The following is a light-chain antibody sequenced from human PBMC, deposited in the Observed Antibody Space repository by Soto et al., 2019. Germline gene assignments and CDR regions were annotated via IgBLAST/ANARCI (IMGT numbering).Light chain of an antibody. CDR3: QQYDTFPRT. Sequence: EIVLTQSPGTLSLSPGDRATLSCRASQSLSGDYLACYQQKPGQAPRLLIYDASRRATDIPARFSGSGSGTDFVLTISRLEPADFAVYFCQQYDTFPRTFGQGTKVEIQ. CDR1: QSLSGDY. J-gene: IGKJ1*01. V-gene: IGKV3-20*01. CDR2: DAS.